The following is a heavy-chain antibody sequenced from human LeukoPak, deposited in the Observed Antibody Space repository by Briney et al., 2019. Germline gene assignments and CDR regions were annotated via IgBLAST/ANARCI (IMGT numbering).Heavy chain of an antibody. V-gene: IGHV1-46*01. D-gene: IGHD3-16*01. CDR2: INPSGGST. J-gene: IGHJ6*03. CDR1: GYTFTSYY. CDR3: ASGGIDYYYYYMDV. Sequence: GASVKVSCKASGYTFTSYYTHWVRQAPGQGLEWMGIINPSGGSTSYAQKFQGRVTMTRDMPTSTVYMELSSLRSEDTAVYYCASGGIDYYYYYMDVWGKGTTVTVSS.